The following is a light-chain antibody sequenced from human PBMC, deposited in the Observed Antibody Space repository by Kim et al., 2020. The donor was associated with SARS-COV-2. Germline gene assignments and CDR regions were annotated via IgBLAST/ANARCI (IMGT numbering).Light chain of an antibody. V-gene: IGLV1-51*01. J-gene: IGLJ3*02. Sequence: GQAVSISCSGSTSNVGFYYVAWYQQFPGTAPRLLIHNNGIRPSGIPDRFSASKSGTSATLHITGLQTGDEADYYCGTWDRSLNSGVFGGGTKVTVL. CDR3: GTWDRSLNSGV. CDR1: TSNVGFYY. CDR2: NNG.